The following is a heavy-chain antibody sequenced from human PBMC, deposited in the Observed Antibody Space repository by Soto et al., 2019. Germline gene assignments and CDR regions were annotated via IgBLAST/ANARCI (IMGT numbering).Heavy chain of an antibody. CDR1: GFTFSSYW. Sequence: SLRLSCAASGFTFSSYWMHWVRQAPGKGLVWVSRINSDGSSTSYADSVKGRFTISRDNAKNTLYLQMNSLRAEDTAVYYCARDLARGGDQNYYYYYYMDVWGKGTTVTVSS. CDR2: INSDGSST. J-gene: IGHJ6*03. V-gene: IGHV3-74*01. CDR3: ARDLARGGDQNYYYYYYMDV. D-gene: IGHD3-10*01.